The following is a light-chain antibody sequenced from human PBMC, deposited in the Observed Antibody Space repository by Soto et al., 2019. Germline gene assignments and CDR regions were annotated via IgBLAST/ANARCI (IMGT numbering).Light chain of an antibody. CDR2: AAS. Sequence: DIQMTQSPSSLSASVGDRVTITCRASQSISSYLNWYQQKPEKAPKLLIYAASSLQSGVPSRFSGSGSGTDFTLTISSLQPEDFVTYYCQQSYSTPRLTFGGGTKVEIK. CDR1: QSISSY. CDR3: QQSYSTPRLT. J-gene: IGKJ4*01. V-gene: IGKV1-39*01.